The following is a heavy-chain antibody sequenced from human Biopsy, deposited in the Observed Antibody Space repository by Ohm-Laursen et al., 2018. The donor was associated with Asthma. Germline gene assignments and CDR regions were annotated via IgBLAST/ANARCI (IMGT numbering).Heavy chain of an antibody. CDR3: ASDFPKDYVRYNFQF. D-gene: IGHD4-17*01. V-gene: IGHV1-24*01. Sequence: ASVKVSCKVSGYSLTDLSMYWVRQAPGQGLEWMGGHDHEEGGTVNARRFQGRVTMTEDTSTDTAYMELSSLSSDDTAVYYCASDFPKDYVRYNFQFWGQGTLVTVSS. CDR1: GYSLTDLS. CDR2: HDHEEGGT. J-gene: IGHJ4*02.